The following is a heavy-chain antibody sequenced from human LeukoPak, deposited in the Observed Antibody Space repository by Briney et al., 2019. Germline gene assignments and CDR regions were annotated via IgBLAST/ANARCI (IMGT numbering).Heavy chain of an antibody. V-gene: IGHV4-59*01. CDR1: GGSISSCY. D-gene: IGHD6-13*01. CDR2: IYYSGST. CDR3: AGAPPLLYSSSSLGAFDI. Sequence: SETLSLTCTVSGGSISSCYWSWIRQPPGKGLEWIGYIYYSGSTNYNPSLRSRVTISVDTSKNQFSLKLNSVTAADTAVYYCAGAPPLLYSSSSLGAFDIWGQGTMVTVSS. J-gene: IGHJ3*02.